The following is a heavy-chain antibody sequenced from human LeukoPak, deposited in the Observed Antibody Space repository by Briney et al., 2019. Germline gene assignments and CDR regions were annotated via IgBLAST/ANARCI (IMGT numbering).Heavy chain of an antibody. D-gene: IGHD6-19*01. CDR1: GFTFDDYA. CDR3: AKDNGSGWFRAFDL. J-gene: IGHJ2*01. CDR2: ISGDGGST. Sequence: GGSLRLSCAASGFTFDDYAMHWVRQAPGKGLEWVSLISGDGGSTYYAHSVKGRFTISRDNSKNSLYLQMKSLRTEDTALYYCAKDNGSGWFRAFDLWGRGTLVTVSS. V-gene: IGHV3-43*02.